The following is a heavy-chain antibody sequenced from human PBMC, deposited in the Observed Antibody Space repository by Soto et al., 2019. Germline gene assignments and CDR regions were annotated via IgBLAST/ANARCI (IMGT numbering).Heavy chain of an antibody. CDR3: TREHSSSWRFDY. J-gene: IGHJ4*02. CDR2: MNPNSGNT. V-gene: IGHV1-8*01. D-gene: IGHD6-13*01. CDR1: GYTFTSYD. Sequence: QVQLVQSGAEVKKPGASVKVSCKASGYTFTSYDINWVRQATGQGLEWMGWMNPNSGNTGYAQKFQGRVTMTRNTSISTADMELCSLRSEDTAVYYCTREHSSSWRFDYWGQGTMVTVSS.